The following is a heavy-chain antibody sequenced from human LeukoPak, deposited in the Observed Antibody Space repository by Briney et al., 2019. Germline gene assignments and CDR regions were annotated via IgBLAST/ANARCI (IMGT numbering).Heavy chain of an antibody. J-gene: IGHJ6*03. CDR1: GYTFTGYY. D-gene: IGHD3-10*01. CDR3: ARGSGFGMSYYYYMDV. V-gene: IGHV1-2*02. Sequence: ASVKVSCKASGYTFTGYYMHWVRQAPGQGLEWMGWINPNSGGTNYAQKFQGRVTMTRDTSISTAYMELSRLRSDDTAVYYCARGSGFGMSYYYYMDVWGQGTLVTVSS. CDR2: INPNSGGT.